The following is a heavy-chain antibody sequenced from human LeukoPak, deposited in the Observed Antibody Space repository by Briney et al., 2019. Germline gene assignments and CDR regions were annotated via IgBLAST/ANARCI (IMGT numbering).Heavy chain of an antibody. CDR1: GDSLGTYY. J-gene: IGHJ6*04. D-gene: IGHD2-2*01. V-gene: IGHV4-4*09. Sequence: PSETLSLTCTISGDSLGTYYWTWIRQPPGKGLEWTGYIYLGVSTNYTPSLKSRVTLSVDTSKNQFSLRLTSLTAADTATYYCARWALKGYYADVWGTGTTVIVSS. CDR2: IYLGVST. CDR3: ARWALKGYYADV.